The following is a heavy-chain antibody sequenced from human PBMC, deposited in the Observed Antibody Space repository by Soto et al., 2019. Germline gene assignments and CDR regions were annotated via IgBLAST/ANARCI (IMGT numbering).Heavy chain of an antibody. D-gene: IGHD6-19*01. J-gene: IGHJ6*02. CDR1: GGIFSDFS. Sequence: SVKVSCKASGGIFSDFSFSWVRQAPGQGLEWMGGIMPIFGGPDYAQRFRGRVTITADEVTRTAFMELRGLTSEDTATYYCASSLRMAGIGNYYYGMDVWGQGTTVTVS. V-gene: IGHV1-69*13. CDR3: ASSLRMAGIGNYYYGMDV. CDR2: IMPIFGGP.